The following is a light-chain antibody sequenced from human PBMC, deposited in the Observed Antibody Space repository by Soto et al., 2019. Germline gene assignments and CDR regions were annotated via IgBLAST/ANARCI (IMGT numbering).Light chain of an antibody. CDR2: GAS. Sequence: EIVLMQSPGTLSLSPGERATLSCMASQTVTSNYLAWYQRKPGQAPRLLIYGASSRATDIPDRFSGSGSGTDFTLTITRLEPEDFAVYFCQQYAGSPSTFGQGTKVEIK. CDR1: QTVTSNY. J-gene: IGKJ1*01. V-gene: IGKV3-20*01. CDR3: QQYAGSPST.